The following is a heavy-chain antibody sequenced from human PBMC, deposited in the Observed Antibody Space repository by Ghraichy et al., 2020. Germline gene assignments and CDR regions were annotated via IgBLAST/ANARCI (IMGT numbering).Heavy chain of an antibody. CDR1: GFTFSSYS. Sequence: GGSLRLSCAASGFTFSSYSMNWVPQAPGKGLEWVSSISSSSYIYYADSVKGRFTISRDNAKNSLYLQMNSLRAEDTAVYYCARDREYSSGWYLGYWGQGTLVTVSS. CDR2: ISSSSYI. J-gene: IGHJ4*02. V-gene: IGHV3-21*01. D-gene: IGHD6-19*01. CDR3: ARDREYSSGWYLGY.